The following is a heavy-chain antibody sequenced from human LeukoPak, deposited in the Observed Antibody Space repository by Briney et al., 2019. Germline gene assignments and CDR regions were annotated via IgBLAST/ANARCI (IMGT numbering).Heavy chain of an antibody. CDR1: GFTFSSYA. Sequence: GGSLRLSCAASGFTFSSYAMSWVRQAPGKGLEWVSAISGSGGSTYYADSVKGRFTISRDNAKNSLYLQMNSLRAEDTAVYYCARVPRSNWNEYWGQGTLVTVSS. CDR2: ISGSGGST. CDR3: ARVPRSNWNEY. J-gene: IGHJ4*02. V-gene: IGHV3-23*01. D-gene: IGHD1-1*01.